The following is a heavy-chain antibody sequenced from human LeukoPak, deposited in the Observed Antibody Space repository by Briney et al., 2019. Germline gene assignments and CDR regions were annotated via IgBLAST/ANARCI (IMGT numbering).Heavy chain of an antibody. Sequence: GSLRLSCAASGFTFSSDWMNWVRQAPGKGLEWVATINQDGSVKYYVDSVKGRFTISRDNAKNSLYLQMNSLRAEDTAVYYCAKDFRITMIVVVPAFDYWGQGTLVTVSS. J-gene: IGHJ4*02. CDR3: AKDFRITMIVVVPAFDY. D-gene: IGHD3-22*01. CDR1: GFTFSSDW. CDR2: INQDGSVK. V-gene: IGHV3-7*03.